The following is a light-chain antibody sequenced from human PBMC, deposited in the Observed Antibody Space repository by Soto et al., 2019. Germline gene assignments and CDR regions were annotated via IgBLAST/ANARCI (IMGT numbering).Light chain of an antibody. V-gene: IGKV1-5*03. Sequence: DIQMTQSPSTLSGSVGDRVTITCRASQTISSWLAWYQQKPGKAPTLLIYKASTLQSGVPSRFSGSGSGAEFTLTISSLQADDFATYHCQQYKSFPWTFGQGTKVDIK. CDR2: KAS. CDR3: QQYKSFPWT. CDR1: QTISSW. J-gene: IGKJ1*01.